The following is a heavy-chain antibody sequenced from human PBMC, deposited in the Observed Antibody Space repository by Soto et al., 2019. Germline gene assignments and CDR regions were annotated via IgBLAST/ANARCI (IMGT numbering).Heavy chain of an antibody. CDR2: IYPGDSDT. CDR1: GYSFTSYW. D-gene: IGHD5-18*01. Sequence: GESLKISCKGSGYSFTSYWIGWVRQMPGKGLEWMGIIYPGDSDTRYSSYFQGQVTISADKSISTAYLQWSSLKASDTAMYYCARHRVVYSYGFPNYYFCGMDVWGQVTTVTVSS. CDR3: ARHRVVYSYGFPNYYFCGMDV. J-gene: IGHJ6*02. V-gene: IGHV5-51*01.